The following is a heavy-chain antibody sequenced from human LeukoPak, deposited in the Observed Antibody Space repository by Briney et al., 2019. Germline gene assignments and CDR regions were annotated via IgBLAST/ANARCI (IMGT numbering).Heavy chain of an antibody. Sequence: SETLSLTCTVSGGSISSYYWSWIRQPPGKGLEWIGYIYYSGSTNYNPSLKSRVTISVDTSKNQFSLKLSSVTAADTAVYYCARGGIAARPFDYWGQGTLVTVSS. CDR3: ARGGIAARPFDY. V-gene: IGHV4-59*01. CDR2: IYYSGST. D-gene: IGHD6-6*01. CDR1: GGSISSYY. J-gene: IGHJ4*02.